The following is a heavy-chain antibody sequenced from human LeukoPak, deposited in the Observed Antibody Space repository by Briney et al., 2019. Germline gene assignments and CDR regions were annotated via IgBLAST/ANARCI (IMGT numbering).Heavy chain of an antibody. CDR2: MNPNSGNT. V-gene: IGHV1-8*03. D-gene: IGHD3-16*01. CDR3: ARGYYDYVWGSSFFDY. Sequence: ASVKVSCKASGYTFIGYYMYWVRQATGQGLEWMGWMNPNSGNTGYAQKFQGRVTITRNTSISTAYMELSSLRSEDTAVYYCARGYYDYVWGSSFFDYWGQGTLVTVSS. J-gene: IGHJ4*02. CDR1: GYTFIGYY.